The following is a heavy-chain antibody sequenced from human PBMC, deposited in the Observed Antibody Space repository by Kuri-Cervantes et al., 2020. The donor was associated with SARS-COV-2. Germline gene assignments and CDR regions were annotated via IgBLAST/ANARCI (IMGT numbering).Heavy chain of an antibody. D-gene: IGHD5-24*01. J-gene: IGHJ4*02. CDR3: AVSPRRDGYNYLYYFDY. CDR1: GGTFSSYA. CDR2: IIPFFGTA. V-gene: IGHV1-69*06. Sequence: SVKVSCKASGGTFSSYAITWVRQAPGQGLEWMGGIIPFFGTANYAQKFQGRVTITADKSTSTAYMELSSLRSEDTAVCYCAVSPRRDGYNYLYYFDYWGQGTLVTVSS.